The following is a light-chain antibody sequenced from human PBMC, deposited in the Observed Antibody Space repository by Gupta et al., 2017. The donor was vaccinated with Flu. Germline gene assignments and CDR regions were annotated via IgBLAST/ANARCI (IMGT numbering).Light chain of an antibody. CDR3: HTWGTGLWV. CDR2: LHSDGSH. J-gene: IGLJ3*02. CDR1: SWHHRYP. Sequence: QVVLTQSHSASASLGASVKPTCTLCSWHHRYPIARHQQQTETGTRNLMQLHSDGSHMKGDGISDRFSGSSSGAARYLTISILKYEDEADYYCHTWGTGLWVFGGGTKLTVL. V-gene: IGLV4-69*01.